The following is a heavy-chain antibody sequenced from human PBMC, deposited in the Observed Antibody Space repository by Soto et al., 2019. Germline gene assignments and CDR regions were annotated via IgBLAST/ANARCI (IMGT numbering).Heavy chain of an antibody. Sequence: GGSLRLSCAASGYSISTYWMSWVRQAPGKGLEWVGNVKQDGSEEYYVDSVKGRFTISRDNAKNSLYLQMNSLRAEDTAVYYCAALDTAMVKTAGYWGPGTRVTLSS. V-gene: IGHV3-7*01. D-gene: IGHD5-18*01. CDR2: VKQDGSEE. J-gene: IGHJ4*02. CDR3: AALDTAMVKTAGY. CDR1: GYSISTYW.